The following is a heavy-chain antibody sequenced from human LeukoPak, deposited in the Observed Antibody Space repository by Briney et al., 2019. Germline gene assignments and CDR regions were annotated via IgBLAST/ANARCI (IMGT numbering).Heavy chain of an antibody. Sequence: PSQTLSLTCTVSGGSISSGDYYWSWIRQPPGKGLEWIGYIYYSGSTYYNPSLKSRVTISVDTSKNPFSLKLSSVTAADTAVYYCARDGSGWYWNWFDPWGQGTLVTVS. CDR3: ARDGSGWYWNWFDP. J-gene: IGHJ5*02. D-gene: IGHD6-19*01. V-gene: IGHV4-30-4*01. CDR2: IYYSGST. CDR1: GGSISSGDYY.